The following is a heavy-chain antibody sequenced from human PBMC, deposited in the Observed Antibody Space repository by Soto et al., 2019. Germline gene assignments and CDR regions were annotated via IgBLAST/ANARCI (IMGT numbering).Heavy chain of an antibody. J-gene: IGHJ4*02. CDR3: AKAPVGASLPNFAF. V-gene: IGHV3-23*01. D-gene: IGHD1-26*01. CDR2: ISGSSGIT. Sequence: ILCKASAYFNIXYYTMSRVRKAEGKGLEWVSAISGSSGITYYADSVKGRFTISSDNSKNTLFLQMHRLRAEDTAVYYCAKAPVGASLPNFAFWGQGTLVT. CDR1: YFNIXYYT.